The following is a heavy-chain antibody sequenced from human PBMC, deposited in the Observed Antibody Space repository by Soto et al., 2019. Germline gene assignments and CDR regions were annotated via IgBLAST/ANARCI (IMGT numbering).Heavy chain of an antibody. CDR2: TSIYNGHT. D-gene: IGHD4-17*01. CDR3: ARWDDYGASDQYHFDH. J-gene: IGHJ4*02. CDR1: GYTFTASG. V-gene: IGHV1-18*01. Sequence: GASVKVSCKASGYTFTASGISWVRQAPGQGLEWMGWTSIYNGHTEYSPKFLGRAVMTTDTSADTAYLELRSLRPDDAALYYCARWDDYGASDQYHFDHWGQGTLVTVSS.